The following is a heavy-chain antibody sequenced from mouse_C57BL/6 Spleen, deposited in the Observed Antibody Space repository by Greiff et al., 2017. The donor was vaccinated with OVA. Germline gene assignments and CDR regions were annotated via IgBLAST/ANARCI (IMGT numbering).Heavy chain of an antibody. D-gene: IGHD2-4*01. Sequence: QVHVKQSGAELARPGASVKLSCKASGYTFTSYGISWVKQRTGQGLEWIGEIYPRSGNTYYNEKFKGKATLTADKSSSTAYMELRSLTSEDSAVYFCARDYYDYDGYYFDYWGQGTTLTVSS. CDR1: GYTFTSYG. CDR3: ARDYYDYDGYYFDY. V-gene: IGHV1-81*01. J-gene: IGHJ2*01. CDR2: IYPRSGNT.